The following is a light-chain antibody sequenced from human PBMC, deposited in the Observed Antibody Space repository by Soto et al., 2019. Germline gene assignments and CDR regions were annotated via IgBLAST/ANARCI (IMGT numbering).Light chain of an antibody. CDR2: DAS. V-gene: IGKV3-11*01. CDR1: QSVSSY. CDR3: QQYVSLPIT. J-gene: IGKJ5*01. Sequence: EIVLTQSPATLSLSPWEIATLSCRASQSVSSYLAWYQQKPGQAPRLLIYDASNRATGIPDRFSGSGSGTDFTLTINRVAPEDFAVYYRQQYVSLPITFGQGTRLEIK.